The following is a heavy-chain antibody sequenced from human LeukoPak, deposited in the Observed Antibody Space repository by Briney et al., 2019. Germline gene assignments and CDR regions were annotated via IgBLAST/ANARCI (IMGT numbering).Heavy chain of an antibody. CDR1: GYTFTGYY. D-gene: IGHD3-3*01. J-gene: IGHJ5*02. Sequence: GASVKVSCKASGYTFTGYYIHWVRQAPGQGLEWMGWINPNSGGTNYAQKFQGRVTMTRDTSISTAYMELTRPRSDDTAVFYCARAPLGGPLRFFDDWGQGTLVTVSS. CDR2: INPNSGGT. V-gene: IGHV1-2*02. CDR3: ARAPLGGPLRFFDD.